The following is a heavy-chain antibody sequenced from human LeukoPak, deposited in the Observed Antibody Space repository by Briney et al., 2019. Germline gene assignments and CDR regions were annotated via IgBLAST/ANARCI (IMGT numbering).Heavy chain of an antibody. V-gene: IGHV4-59*12. J-gene: IGHJ4*02. CDR1: GGSISSYY. D-gene: IGHD6-19*01. CDR2: IYYSGST. Sequence: SETLSLTCTVSGGSISSYYWSWIRQPPGKGLEWIGYIYYSGSTNYNPSLKSRVTISVDTSKNQFSLKLSSVTAADTAVYYCAREGQWLVRFDYWGQGTLVTVSS. CDR3: AREGQWLVRFDY.